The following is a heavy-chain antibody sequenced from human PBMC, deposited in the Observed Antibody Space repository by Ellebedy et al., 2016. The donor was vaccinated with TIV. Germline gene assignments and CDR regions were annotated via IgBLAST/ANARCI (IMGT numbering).Heavy chain of an antibody. D-gene: IGHD1-26*01. CDR2: IYYGGTT. J-gene: IGHJ4*02. Sequence: MPGGSLRLSCDVSGASVKNDYWSWVRQPPMKGLEWIGYIYYGGTTSYNPSLGNRVTMSLDTSKNQFSLKVASVTAADPAVYYCARELGGIDWEPLGYWGQGALVIVSS. CDR1: GASVKNDY. CDR3: ARELGGIDWEPLGY. V-gene: IGHV4-59*02.